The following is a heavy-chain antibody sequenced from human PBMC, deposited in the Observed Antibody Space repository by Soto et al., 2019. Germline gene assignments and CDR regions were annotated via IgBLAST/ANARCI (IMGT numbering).Heavy chain of an antibody. D-gene: IGHD6-13*01. CDR1: GGSISSGGYY. CDR3: ARVWRQQGDLGLYYYYGMDV. V-gene: IGHV4-31*03. J-gene: IGHJ6*02. Sequence: SETLSLTCTVSGGSISSGGYYWSWIRQHPGKGLEWIGYIYYSGSTYYNPSLKSRVTISVDTSKNQFSLKLSSVTAAETAVYYCARVWRQQGDLGLYYYYGMDVWGQGTTVTVSS. CDR2: IYYSGST.